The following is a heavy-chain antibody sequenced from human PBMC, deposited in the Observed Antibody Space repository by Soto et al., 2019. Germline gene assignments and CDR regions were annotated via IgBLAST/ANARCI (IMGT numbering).Heavy chain of an antibody. CDR3: ASGPPTDMIRGLYYGMDV. D-gene: IGHD3-10*01. V-gene: IGHV1-18*01. Sequence: QVQLVQSGDEVKRPGASVKVSGKAPGYTFGNNGISWVRQAPGEGLEWMGWISADNGNTNSAQKFQGRVTMTTDTSTSTAYMELRSLRFDDTAVYYCASGPPTDMIRGLYYGMDVWGQGTTVIVSS. CDR2: ISADNGNT. CDR1: GYTFGNNG. J-gene: IGHJ6*02.